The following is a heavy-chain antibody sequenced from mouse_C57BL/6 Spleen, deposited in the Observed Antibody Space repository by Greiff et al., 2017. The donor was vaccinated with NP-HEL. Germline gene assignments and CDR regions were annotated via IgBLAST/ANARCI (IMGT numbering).Heavy chain of an antibody. CDR1: GYTFTSYW. J-gene: IGHJ4*01. D-gene: IGHD1-1*01. CDR2: IYPGSGST. V-gene: IGHV1-55*01. CDR3: ARRYYYYAMDY. Sequence: QVKLQQPGAELVKPGASVKMSCKASGYTFTSYWLTWVKQRPGQGLGWIGDIYPGSGSTNYNEKFKRNATLPVETSSSTADMQLSSLTSEDSAVYYCARRYYYYAMDYWGQGTSVTVSS.